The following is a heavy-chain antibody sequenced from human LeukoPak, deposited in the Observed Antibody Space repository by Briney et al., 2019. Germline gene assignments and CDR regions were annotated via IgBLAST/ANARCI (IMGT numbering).Heavy chain of an antibody. V-gene: IGHV1-18*01. Sequence: ASVKVSCKASGYTFTSYGISWVRQAPGQGLERMGWISAYNGNTNYAQKLQGRVTMTTDTSTSTAYMELRSLRSDDTAVYYCARDPHHGIVPAARGAFDIWGQGTMVTVSS. CDR3: ARDPHHGIVPAARGAFDI. D-gene: IGHD2-2*01. CDR2: ISAYNGNT. J-gene: IGHJ3*02. CDR1: GYTFTSYG.